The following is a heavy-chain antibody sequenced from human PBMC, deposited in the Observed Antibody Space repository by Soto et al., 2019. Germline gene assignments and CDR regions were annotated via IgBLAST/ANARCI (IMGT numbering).Heavy chain of an antibody. Sequence: PGESLKISCKGSGYSFTSYWIGWVRQMPGKGLEWMGIIYPGDSDTRYSPSFQGQVTISADKSISTAYLQWSSLKASDTAMYYCARQAYDFWSGYYENGMDVWGQGTTVTV. CDR3: ARQAYDFWSGYYENGMDV. D-gene: IGHD3-3*01. J-gene: IGHJ6*02. CDR2: IYPGDSDT. V-gene: IGHV5-51*01. CDR1: GYSFTSYW.